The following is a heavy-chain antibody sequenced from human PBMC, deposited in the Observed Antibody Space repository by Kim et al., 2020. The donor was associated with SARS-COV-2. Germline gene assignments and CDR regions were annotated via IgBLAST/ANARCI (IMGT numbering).Heavy chain of an antibody. CDR3: ARDRGIRGGGMDV. CDR2: IGTAGDT. J-gene: IGHJ6*02. CDR1: GFTFSNYD. Sequence: GGSLRLSCAVSGFTFSNYDMHWVRQATGKGLEWVSYIGTAGDTNYPGSVKGRFTISRENARNSLYLQMNSLRAGDTAVYYCARDRGIRGGGMDVWGQGTTVTVSS. V-gene: IGHV3-13*01. D-gene: IGHD3-10*01.